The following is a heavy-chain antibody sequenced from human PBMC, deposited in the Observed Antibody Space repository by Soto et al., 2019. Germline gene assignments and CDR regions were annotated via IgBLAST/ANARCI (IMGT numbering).Heavy chain of an antibody. CDR3: ARGKGYCNGGSCYVGWVDY. V-gene: IGHV1-18*01. J-gene: IGHJ4*02. CDR2: ISAYNGNT. Sequence: ASVKVSCKASGYTFTSYGISWVRQAPGQGLEWMGWISAYNGNTNYAQKLQGRVTMTTDTSTSTAYMELRSLRSDDTAVYYCARGKGYCNGGSCYVGWVDYWGQGTLVTVSS. CDR1: GYTFTSYG. D-gene: IGHD2-15*01.